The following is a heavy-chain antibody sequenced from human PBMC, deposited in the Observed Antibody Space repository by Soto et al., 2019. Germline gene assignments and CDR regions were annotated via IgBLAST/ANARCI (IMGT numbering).Heavy chain of an antibody. D-gene: IGHD2-2*01. CDR2: INHVGIT. J-gene: IGHJ4*02. V-gene: IGHV4-34*01. CDR3: ARGGNRYSTTSSGVGGFDY. Sequence: PSETLSLTCAVSGGSFRGFYWTWIRQSPGKGLEWLGDINHVGITNYNPSLKSRVSIPVDTSKSQFSLKLSSVTAADTAVYYCARGGNRYSTTSSGVGGFDYWGQGTLVTVSS. CDR1: GGSFRGFY.